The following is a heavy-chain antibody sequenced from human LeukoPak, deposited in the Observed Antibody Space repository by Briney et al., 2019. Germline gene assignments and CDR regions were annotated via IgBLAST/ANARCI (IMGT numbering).Heavy chain of an antibody. Sequence: GGSLRLSCAASGFTFSSYAMNWVRQAPGKGLEWVSAISGSGGSTYCADSVKGRFTISRDNSKNTLYLQMNSLRAEDTAVYYCARRNWGSTFDYWGQGTLVTVSS. CDR2: ISGSGGST. J-gene: IGHJ4*02. V-gene: IGHV3-23*01. D-gene: IGHD7-27*01. CDR3: ARRNWGSTFDY. CDR1: GFTFSSYA.